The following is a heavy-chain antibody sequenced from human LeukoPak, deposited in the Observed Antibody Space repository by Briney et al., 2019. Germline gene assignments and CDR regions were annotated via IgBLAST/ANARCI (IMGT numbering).Heavy chain of an antibody. V-gene: IGHV4-34*01. Sequence: SETLSLTCAVYGGSFSGYYWSWIRQPPGKGLEWIGEINHSGSTNYNPSLKSRVTISVDTSKNQFSLKLSSVTAADTAVYYCARGGPAARPFDYWGQGTLVTVSS. J-gene: IGHJ4*02. D-gene: IGHD6-6*01. CDR3: ARGGPAARPFDY. CDR1: GGSFSGYY. CDR2: INHSGST.